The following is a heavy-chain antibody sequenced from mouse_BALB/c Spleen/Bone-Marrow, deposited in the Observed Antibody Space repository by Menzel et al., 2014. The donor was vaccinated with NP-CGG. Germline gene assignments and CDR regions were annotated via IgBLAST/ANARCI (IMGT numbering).Heavy chain of an antibody. V-gene: IGHV1-54*01. J-gene: IGHJ4*01. D-gene: IGHD2-4*01. CDR3: ARDGDYDEGHAMDY. Sequence: QVQLQQSGAELVRPGTSVEVSCKASGYAFTNYLIEWVKQRPGQGLEWIGVINPGSGGTNYNEKFKGKATLTADKSSSTAYMQLSSLTSDDSAVYFCARDGDYDEGHAMDYWGQGTSVTVSS. CDR1: GYAFTNYL. CDR2: INPGSGGT.